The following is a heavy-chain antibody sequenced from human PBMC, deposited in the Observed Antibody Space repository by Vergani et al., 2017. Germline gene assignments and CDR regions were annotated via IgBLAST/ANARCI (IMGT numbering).Heavy chain of an antibody. V-gene: IGHV1-2*04. CDR3: ARATLYCSGGSCHGMDV. D-gene: IGHD2-15*01. CDR1: GYTFTGYY. Sequence: QVQLVQSGAEVKKPGASVKVSCKASGYTFTGYYMHWVRQAPGQGLEWMGWINPNSGGPNYAQKFQGWVTMTRDTSISTAYMELSRLRSDDTAVYYCARATLYCSGGSCHGMDVWGQGTTVTVSS. CDR2: INPNSGGP. J-gene: IGHJ6*02.